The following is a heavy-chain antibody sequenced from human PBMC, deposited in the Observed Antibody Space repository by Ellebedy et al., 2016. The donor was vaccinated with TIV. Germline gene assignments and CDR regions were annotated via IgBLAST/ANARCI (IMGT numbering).Heavy chain of an antibody. Sequence: GESLKISXAASGFTFSSYAMTWVRQAPGKGLEWVSAIGGDVVSTYYPDSVKGRFTISRDNSKNTLYLRMNTLRAEDTALYYCGKARGYSTITAPEYWGQGTLVTVSS. V-gene: IGHV3-23*01. CDR1: GFTFSSYA. D-gene: IGHD4-11*01. CDR3: GKARGYSTITAPEY. CDR2: IGGDVVST. J-gene: IGHJ4*02.